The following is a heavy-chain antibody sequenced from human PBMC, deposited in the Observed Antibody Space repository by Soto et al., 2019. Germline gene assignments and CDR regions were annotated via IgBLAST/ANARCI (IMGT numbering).Heavy chain of an antibody. J-gene: IGHJ4*02. CDR1: GFTFGDYA. CDR3: TMTTVTTVQYYIDY. V-gene: IGHV3-49*03. CDR2: IRSKAYGGTT. Sequence: PGGSLILSCTASGFTFGDYAMSWFRQAPGKGLEWVGFIRSKAYGGTTEYAASVKGRFTISRDDSKSIAYLQMNSLKTEDTAVYYCTMTTVTTVQYYIDYWGQGTLVSVSS. D-gene: IGHD4-17*01.